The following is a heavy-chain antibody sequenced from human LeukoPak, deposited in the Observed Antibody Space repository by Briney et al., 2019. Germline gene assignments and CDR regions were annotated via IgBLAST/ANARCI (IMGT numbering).Heavy chain of an antibody. CDR3: ARYLYDSSGYYGVWFDY. J-gene: IGHJ4*02. Sequence: GGSLRLSCAASGFTFSSYEMNWVRQAPGKGLEWVSYISSSGSTIYYADSVKGRFTISRDNAKNSLYLQMNSLRAEDTAVYYCARYLYDSSGYYGVWFDYWGQGTLVTVSS. D-gene: IGHD3-22*01. CDR2: ISSSGSTI. V-gene: IGHV3-48*03. CDR1: GFTFSSYE.